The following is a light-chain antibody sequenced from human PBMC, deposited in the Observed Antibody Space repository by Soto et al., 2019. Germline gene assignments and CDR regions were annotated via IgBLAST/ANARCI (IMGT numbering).Light chain of an antibody. CDR1: ESVDIH. V-gene: IGKV3-11*01. J-gene: IGKJ4*01. CDR2: HAS. Sequence: ETVLTQSPATLSLSPGETATLSCRASESVDIHLAWYQQKPGQAPRLLIYHASNRATGIPARFSGSGSGTDFTLTISSLEPEDSAVYYCQQRRNWPPLTFGGGTRVEI. CDR3: QQRRNWPPLT.